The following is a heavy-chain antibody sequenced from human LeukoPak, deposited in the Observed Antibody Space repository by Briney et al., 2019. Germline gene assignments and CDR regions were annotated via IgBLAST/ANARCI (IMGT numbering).Heavy chain of an antibody. CDR3: TNSDGYGLIRI. Sequence: ASETLSLTCSVSGDSISGYYWGWIRQPPGKGLEWIGDIYYTGNTNYNSSLKSRVTISLDTSKNQFSLKLISMTAADTAAYYCTNSDGYGLIRICGRGTMVTVSS. J-gene: IGHJ3*02. CDR1: GDSISGYY. D-gene: IGHD3-10*01. V-gene: IGHV4-59*12. CDR2: IYYTGNT.